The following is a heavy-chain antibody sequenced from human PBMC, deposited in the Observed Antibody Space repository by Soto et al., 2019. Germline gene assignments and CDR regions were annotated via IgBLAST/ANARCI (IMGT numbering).Heavy chain of an antibody. CDR2: IYYSGST. CDR3: ARGWDGGVNYYYYYGMDV. CDR1: GGSISSGDHY. Sequence: SETLSLTCTVSGGSISSGDHYWSWIRQPPGKGLERIGYIYYSGSTYYNPSLKSRVTISVDTSKNQFSLKLSSVTAADTAVYYCARGWDGGVNYYYYYGMDVWGQGTTVTVSS. J-gene: IGHJ6*02. D-gene: IGHD3-3*01. V-gene: IGHV4-30-4*01.